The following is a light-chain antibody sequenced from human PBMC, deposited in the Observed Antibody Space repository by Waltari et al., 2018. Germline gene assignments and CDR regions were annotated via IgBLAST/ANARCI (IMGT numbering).Light chain of an antibody. CDR2: EVV. J-gene: IGLJ2*01. CDR3: CSYARSGTVL. CDR1: SSDVGLHNL. Sequence: QSALTPPASVSGSPGQSITISCTGTSSDVGLHNLVPWYQQPPGKAPKLMIYEVVNRPSGVSNRFSGSTSANAASLTISGRQAEDEGDYYCCSYARSGTVLFGGGTKLTFL. V-gene: IGLV2-23*02.